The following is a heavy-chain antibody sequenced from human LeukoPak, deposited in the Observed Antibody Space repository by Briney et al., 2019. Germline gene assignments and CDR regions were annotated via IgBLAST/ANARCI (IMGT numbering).Heavy chain of an antibody. D-gene: IGHD6-13*01. CDR1: GFTFSSYA. CDR2: ISGSGATT. V-gene: IGHV3-23*01. CDR3: AKSTGYSTAGRDFDS. J-gene: IGHJ4*02. Sequence: PGGSLRLSCAASGFTFSSYAMSWVRQAPGKGLEWVSAISGSGATTFYADSVKGRFTISRDNSKNTLYLQLSSLRAEDTAVYYCAKSTGYSTAGRDFDSWGRGTLVTVSS.